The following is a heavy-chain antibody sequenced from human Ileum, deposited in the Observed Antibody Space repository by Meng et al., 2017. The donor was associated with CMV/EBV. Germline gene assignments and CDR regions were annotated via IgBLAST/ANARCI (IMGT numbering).Heavy chain of an antibody. CDR2: ISGGAHAV. CDR3: ARNMIYSISTSYYYYYGMDV. V-gene: IGHV3-11*01. D-gene: IGHD2-8*01. CDR1: GFIFGNYY. Sequence: GESLKISCAGSGFIFGNYYMTWVRQAPGKGLEWLSYISGGAHAVYYVDSVKGRFTISRDNARSLLYLQMNSLTADDTAVYYCARNMIYSISTSYYYYYGMDVWGQGATVTVSS. J-gene: IGHJ6*02.